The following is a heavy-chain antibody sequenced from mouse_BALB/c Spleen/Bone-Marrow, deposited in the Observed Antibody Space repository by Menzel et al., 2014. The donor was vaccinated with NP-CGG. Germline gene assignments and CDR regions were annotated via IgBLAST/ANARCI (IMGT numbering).Heavy chain of an antibody. CDR1: GFTFSSYG. V-gene: IGHV5-6*01. D-gene: IGHD4-1*02. Sequence: EVKLMESGGDLVKPGGSLKLSCAASGFTFSSYGMSWVRQTPDKRLEWVATINNGGTYTYYPDNVKGRFTIPRDNAKNTLYLQMSSLKSEDTAMYYCALNWDSAYWGQGTLVTVSA. CDR3: ALNWDSAY. CDR2: INNGGTYT. J-gene: IGHJ3*01.